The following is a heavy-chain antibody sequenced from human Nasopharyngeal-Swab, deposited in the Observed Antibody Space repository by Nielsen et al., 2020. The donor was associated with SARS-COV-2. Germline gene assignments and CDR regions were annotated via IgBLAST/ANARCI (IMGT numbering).Heavy chain of an antibody. Sequence: GESLKISCAASGFTFSSYAMSWVRQAPGKGLEWVSVIGAAGNKIYADSVKGRFTISRDNSKNMVYLQMDSLRAEDTAVYYCAKYFGSGAYEAFCDCWGHGALVTVSS. J-gene: IGHJ4*01. CDR2: IGAAGNK. CDR1: GFTFSSYA. D-gene: IGHD3-3*01. V-gene: IGHV3-23*01. CDR3: AKYFGSGAYEAFCDC.